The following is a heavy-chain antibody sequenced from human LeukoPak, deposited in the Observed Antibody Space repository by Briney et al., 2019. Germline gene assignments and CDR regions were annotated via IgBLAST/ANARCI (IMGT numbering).Heavy chain of an antibody. CDR2: IIPIFGKA. J-gene: IGHJ5*02. CDR1: GGIFISYA. V-gene: IGHV1-69*13. CDR3: ARDRPYTVTTGWFDP. Sequence: SVKVSCKASGGIFISYATRWVRQAPGQGLEWMGGIIPIFGKANYAQKFQGRVTITADESTSTAYMELSSLRSEDTAVYYCARDRPYTVTTGWFDPWGQGTLVTVSS. D-gene: IGHD4-17*01.